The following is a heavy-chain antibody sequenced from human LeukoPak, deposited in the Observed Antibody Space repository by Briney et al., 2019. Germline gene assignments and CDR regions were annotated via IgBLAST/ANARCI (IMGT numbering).Heavy chain of an antibody. Sequence: SETLSLTCTVSGGSISSYYWSWIRQPPGKGLEWIGYIYYSGSTNYNPSLKSRVTISVDTSKNQFSLKLSSVTAADTAVYYCARDYYGSGSYPIDWGQGTLVTVSS. CDR3: ARDYYGSGSYPID. J-gene: IGHJ4*02. CDR1: GGSISSYY. V-gene: IGHV4-59*12. D-gene: IGHD3-10*01. CDR2: IYYSGST.